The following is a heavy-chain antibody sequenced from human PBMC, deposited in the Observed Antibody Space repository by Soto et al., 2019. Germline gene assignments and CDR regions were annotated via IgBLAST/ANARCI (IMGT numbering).Heavy chain of an antibody. D-gene: IGHD2-15*01. CDR2: ISSTSSFI. V-gene: IGHV3-21*01. J-gene: IGHJ4*02. Sequence: EVQLVESGGGLVKPGGSLRVSCAASGFTFSTYNMNWVRQAPGKGLEWVSSISSTSSFIYYADSVKGRFTISRDNAKNPLSLHMNSLRAEDTAVYYCARALRYCSGGICYPPPYYFDYWGQGTLVTVSS. CDR1: GFTFSTYN. CDR3: ARALRYCSGGICYPPPYYFDY.